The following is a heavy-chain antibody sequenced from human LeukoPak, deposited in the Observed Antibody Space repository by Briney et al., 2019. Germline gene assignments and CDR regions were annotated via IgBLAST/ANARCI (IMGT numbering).Heavy chain of an antibody. Sequence: GSSVKVSCKASGYTFTSYDISWVGQAPGQGREWMGGISAYNGNTNYAQKLQGRVTMTTDTSTSTAYLELRSLRSDDTAVYYCARGTYYYDSSGRGAFDIWGQGTMVTVSS. CDR2: ISAYNGNT. D-gene: IGHD3-22*01. J-gene: IGHJ3*02. V-gene: IGHV1-18*01. CDR3: ARGTYYYDSSGRGAFDI. CDR1: GYTFTSYD.